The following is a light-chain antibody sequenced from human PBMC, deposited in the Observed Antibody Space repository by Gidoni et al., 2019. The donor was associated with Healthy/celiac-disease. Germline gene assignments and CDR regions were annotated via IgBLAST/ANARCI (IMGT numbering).Light chain of an antibody. CDR3: QQYYSTRGA. CDR1: QSVLYSSNNKNY. J-gene: IGKJ1*01. CDR2: WAS. Sequence: DIVLTQSPDSLAVSLGARATINCKSSQSVLYSSNNKNYLAWYQQKPGQPPKLLIYWASTRESGVPDRFSGSGSGTDFTLTISSLQAEDVAFYYCQQYYSTRGAFGQGTKVEIK. V-gene: IGKV4-1*01.